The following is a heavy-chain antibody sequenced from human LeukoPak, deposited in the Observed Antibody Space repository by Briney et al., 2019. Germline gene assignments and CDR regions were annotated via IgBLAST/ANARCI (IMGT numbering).Heavy chain of an antibody. J-gene: IGHJ4*02. CDR2: IYNDGSSA. CDR1: GFTFSSYA. D-gene: IGHD3-3*01. CDR3: ARDSNYDFWSGPSYYFDY. Sequence: QPGGSLRLSCAASGFTFSSYAMSWVRQAPGEGLVWVGVIYNDGSSATYADSVKGRFTVSRDNAKNTLYLQMNSLRAEDTAVYYSARDSNYDFWSGPSYYFDYWGQGTLVTVSS. V-gene: IGHV3-74*01.